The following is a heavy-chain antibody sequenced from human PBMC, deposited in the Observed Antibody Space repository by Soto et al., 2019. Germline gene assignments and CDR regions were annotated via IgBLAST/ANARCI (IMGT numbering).Heavy chain of an antibody. J-gene: IGHJ4*02. D-gene: IGHD5-18*01. Sequence: EVQLVESGGGLVQPGGSLRLSGAVSGFTLSDHYIDWVRQAPGKGLEWVGRSRHKANGYTTDNAASVKGRCAISIDDSKNSLYLHMNSLKTEDTALYYCLRVVAGYSYGHHFDYWGQGTLVSVSS. CDR2: SRHKANGYTT. CDR1: GFTLSDHY. V-gene: IGHV3-72*01. CDR3: LRVVAGYSYGHHFDY.